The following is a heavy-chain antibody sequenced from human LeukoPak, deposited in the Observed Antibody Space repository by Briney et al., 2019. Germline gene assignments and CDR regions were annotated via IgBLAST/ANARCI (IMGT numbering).Heavy chain of an antibody. CDR2: IKEDGSEK. Sequence: GGSLRLSCAASGFTFSSYWMTWVRQAPGKGLEWVANIKEDGSEKNYVDSVKGRFTISRDNAKNSLYLQMNSLRAEDTAVYYCVSPGFYGSGRYYVELDYWGQGTLVTVSS. V-gene: IGHV3-7*01. CDR3: VSPGFYGSGRYYVELDY. D-gene: IGHD3-10*01. CDR1: GFTFSSYW. J-gene: IGHJ4*02.